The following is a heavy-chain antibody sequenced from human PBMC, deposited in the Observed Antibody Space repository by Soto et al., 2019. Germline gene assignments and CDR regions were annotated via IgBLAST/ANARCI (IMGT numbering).Heavy chain of an antibody. CDR1: GFTFTNYA. CDR3: AKVAGYYYTMDV. CDR2: ISDSGGST. V-gene: IGHV3-23*01. J-gene: IGHJ6*02. Sequence: LRLSCAASGFTFTNYAMSWVRQAPGKGLEWVSGISDSGGSTYYGDSVKGRFTISRDSSRNTLFLQMNSLRAEDTAIYYCAKVAGYYYTMDVWGQGTTVTVSS.